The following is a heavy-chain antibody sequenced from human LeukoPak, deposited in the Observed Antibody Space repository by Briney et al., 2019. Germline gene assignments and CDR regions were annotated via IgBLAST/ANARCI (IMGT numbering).Heavy chain of an antibody. Sequence: PGGSLRLSCAASGLTFSSYAMNWVRQAPGKGLEWVSVISGNGGRTYYADSVRGRFTISRDNSKSTLYLQMNSLRAEDTALYYCTGSYYYEYFQHSGQGTLVTVSS. CDR1: GLTFSSYA. CDR2: ISGNGGRT. CDR3: TGSYYYEYFQH. V-gene: IGHV3-23*01. D-gene: IGHD3-22*01. J-gene: IGHJ1*01.